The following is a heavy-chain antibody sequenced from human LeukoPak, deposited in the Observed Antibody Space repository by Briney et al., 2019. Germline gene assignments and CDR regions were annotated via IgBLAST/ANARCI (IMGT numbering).Heavy chain of an antibody. D-gene: IGHD3-22*01. CDR2: IYTSGST. Sequence: SETLSLTCTVSGGSISSYYWSWIRQPPGKGLEWIGYIYTSGSTNYNPSLKSRVTISVDTSKNQFSLKLSSVTAADTAVYYCARAGPITMIVVRDAFDIWGQGTMVTVSS. J-gene: IGHJ3*02. CDR3: ARAGPITMIVVRDAFDI. V-gene: IGHV4-4*08. CDR1: GGSISSYY.